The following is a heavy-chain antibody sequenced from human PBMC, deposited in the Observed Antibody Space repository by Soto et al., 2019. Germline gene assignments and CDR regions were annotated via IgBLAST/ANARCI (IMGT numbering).Heavy chain of an antibody. J-gene: IGHJ6*02. CDR1: GYTFSTYA. CDR3: ARGKGMEENYSSYGLDI. Sequence: ASVKVSCKASGYTFSTYAMHWVRQAPGQSLEWMGWINGGTGQTRYSQRFQDRVTITRDTPASTANMELTSLTSEDTAVYYCARGKGMEENYSSYGLDISGQGTTVTVSS. D-gene: IGHD1-1*01. CDR2: INGGTGQT. V-gene: IGHV1-3*01.